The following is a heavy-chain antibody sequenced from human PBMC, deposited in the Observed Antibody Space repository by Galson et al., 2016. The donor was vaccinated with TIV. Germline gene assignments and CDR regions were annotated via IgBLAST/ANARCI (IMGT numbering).Heavy chain of an antibody. V-gene: IGHV4-34*01. CDR3: ARISLRGGSSAV. J-gene: IGHJ6*02. CDR1: GGSFSGYY. CDR2: ISHSGST. D-gene: IGHD2-15*01. Sequence: LTCAVYGGSFSGYYCSWIRPPPGKGLEWIGEISHSGSTSYNPSLESRVTISIDTSKNQFSLNLNSVTAADTAVYYCARISLRGGSSAVWGRGTTVTVSS.